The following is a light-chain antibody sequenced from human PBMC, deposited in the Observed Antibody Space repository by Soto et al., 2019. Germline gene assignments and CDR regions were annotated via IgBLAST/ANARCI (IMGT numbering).Light chain of an antibody. CDR2: EDI. CDR3: CSYAGGASVV. V-gene: IGLV2-23*01. CDR1: ISDVGRYNL. J-gene: IGLJ2*01. Sequence: QAVLTQPASVSGSPGQSITMSGTGTISDVGRYNLVSWYQQHPDKAPKLIIYEDIERPSGVSHRFSGSTSGNTASLTISGLQTEDEAKYFCCSYAGGASVVFGGGTKLTVL.